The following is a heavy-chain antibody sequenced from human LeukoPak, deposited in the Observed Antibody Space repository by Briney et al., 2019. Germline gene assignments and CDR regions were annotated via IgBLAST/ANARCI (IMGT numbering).Heavy chain of an antibody. CDR1: GGSISSYY. CDR2: IYHSGST. J-gene: IGHJ5*02. CDR3: ARVGIVLVTGSNWVDP. D-gene: IGHD3-22*01. Sequence: SETLSLTCTVSGGSISSYYWSWIRQPAGKGLEWIGTIYHSGSTYYNASLKGRVTILVDTSKNQFSLKFNSVTAADTAVYFCARVGIVLVTGSNWVDPWGQGTLVTVSS. V-gene: IGHV4-4*07.